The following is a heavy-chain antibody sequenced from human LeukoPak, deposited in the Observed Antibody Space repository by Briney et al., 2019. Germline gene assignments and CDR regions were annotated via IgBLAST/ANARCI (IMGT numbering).Heavy chain of an antibody. CDR1: GFTFSSYS. D-gene: IGHD1-26*01. CDR2: ISSTSNYI. CDR3: ARAHSGSYLGDAFDI. Sequence: GGSLRLSCAAPGFTFSSYSMNWVRQAPGKGLEWVSSISSTSNYIYSADSVKGRFTISRDNAKNSVYLQMNSLRAEDTAVYYCARAHSGSYLGDAFDIWGQGTMVTVSS. J-gene: IGHJ3*02. V-gene: IGHV3-21*01.